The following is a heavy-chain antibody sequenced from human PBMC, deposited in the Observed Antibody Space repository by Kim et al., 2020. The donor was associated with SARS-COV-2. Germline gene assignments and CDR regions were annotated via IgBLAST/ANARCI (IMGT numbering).Heavy chain of an antibody. V-gene: IGHV4-4*07. CDR2: ISTSGST. J-gene: IGHJ3*02. CDR1: GGSTSSYY. D-gene: IGHD1-26*01. Sequence: SETLSLTCTVSGGSTSSYYWSWIRQPAGKGLEWIGRISTSGSTNYNPSLKSRVTMSVDTSKSQFSLKLSSVTAADTAVYYCANSIVGATRDAFDIWGQGTLVTVSS. CDR3: ANSIVGATRDAFDI.